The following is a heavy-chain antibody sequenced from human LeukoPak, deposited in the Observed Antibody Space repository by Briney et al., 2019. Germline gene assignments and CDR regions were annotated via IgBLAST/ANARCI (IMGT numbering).Heavy chain of an antibody. J-gene: IGHJ5*02. CDR2: ISSSGGTI. V-gene: IGHV3-11*01. D-gene: IGHD5-12*01. CDR1: GFTFSDYY. CDR3: ARKGDIVATNWFDP. Sequence: GGSLRLSCAASGFTFSDYYMSWVRQAPGKGLEWVSYISSSGGTIYYADSAKGRFTISRDNAKNSLYLQMNSLRAEDTAVYYCARKGDIVATNWFDPWGQGTLVTVSS.